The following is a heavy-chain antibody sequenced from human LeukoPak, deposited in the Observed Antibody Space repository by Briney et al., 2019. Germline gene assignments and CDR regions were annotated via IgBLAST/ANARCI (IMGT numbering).Heavy chain of an antibody. V-gene: IGHV3-7*05. Sequence: GGSLRLSCAASGFSFSRYWMSWVRQAPGKGLEWVANIKQDGSEKYYVDSVKGRFTISRDNAKNSLYLQMSSLRAEDTAVYYCARESGGYSYGPADSWGQGTLVTVSS. CDR2: IKQDGSEK. CDR1: GFSFSRYW. CDR3: ARESGGYSYGPADS. J-gene: IGHJ4*02. D-gene: IGHD5-18*01.